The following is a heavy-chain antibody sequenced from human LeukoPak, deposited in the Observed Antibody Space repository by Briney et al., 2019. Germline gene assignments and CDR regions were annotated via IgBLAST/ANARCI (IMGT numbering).Heavy chain of an antibody. CDR3: AREVRVEKDYYMDV. D-gene: IGHD3-10*01. CDR2: ISTDGSDR. V-gene: IGHV3-30*03. J-gene: IGHJ6*03. CDR1: GFTFGSYG. Sequence: LSGGSLRLSCAASGFTFGSYGIHWVRQAPGKGLEWVAVISTDGSDRYYADSVKGRFTVSRDNSKNTLYLQLSSLRGDDTALYFCAREVRVEKDYYMDVWGKGTTVTVSS.